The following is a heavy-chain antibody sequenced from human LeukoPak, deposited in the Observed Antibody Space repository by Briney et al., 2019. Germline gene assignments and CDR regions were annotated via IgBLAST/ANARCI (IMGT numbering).Heavy chain of an antibody. CDR1: GFTFSSYA. V-gene: IGHV3-23*01. Sequence: GGSLRLSCAASGFTFSSYAMSWVRQAPGKGLEWVSAISGSGGSTHYADSVKGRFTISRDNSKNTLYLQMNSLRAEDTAVYYCANQYYDFWSGYFVRGYFDYWGQGTLVTVSS. J-gene: IGHJ4*02. CDR3: ANQYYDFWSGYFVRGYFDY. D-gene: IGHD3-3*01. CDR2: ISGSGGST.